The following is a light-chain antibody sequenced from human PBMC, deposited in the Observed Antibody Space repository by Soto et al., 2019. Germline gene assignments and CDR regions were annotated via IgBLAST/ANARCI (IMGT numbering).Light chain of an antibody. CDR3: SSYTSSGTRV. V-gene: IGLV2-14*01. Sequence: QSVLTQPASVSGSPGQSITISCTGTTSDVGGYNFVSWYQLHPGKAPKLMIFEVSNRPSGVSNRFPGSKSGNTASLTISGLQAEDEADYYCSSYTSSGTRVFGTGTKLTVL. CDR1: TSDVGGYNF. CDR2: EVS. J-gene: IGLJ1*01.